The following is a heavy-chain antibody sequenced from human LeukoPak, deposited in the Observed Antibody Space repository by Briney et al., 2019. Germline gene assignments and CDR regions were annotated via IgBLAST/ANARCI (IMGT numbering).Heavy chain of an antibody. Sequence: ASVKVSCKASGYTFTGYYMHWVRQAPGQGLEWMGRINPNSGGTNYAQKFQGRVTMTRDTSISTAYMELSRLRSDDTAVYYCEREGSSYRFGEYPYYFDYWGQGTLVTVSS. CDR3: EREGSSYRFGEYPYYFDY. D-gene: IGHD3-10*01. CDR1: GYTFTGYY. J-gene: IGHJ4*02. V-gene: IGHV1-2*06. CDR2: INPNSGGT.